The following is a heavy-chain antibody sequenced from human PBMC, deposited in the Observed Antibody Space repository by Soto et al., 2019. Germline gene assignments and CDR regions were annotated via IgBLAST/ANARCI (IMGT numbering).Heavy chain of an antibody. V-gene: IGHV1-24*01. CDR2: FDPEDGET. Sequence: ASVKVSCKVSGYTLTELSMHWVRQAPGKGLEWVGGFDPEDGETIYAQKFQGRVTMTEDTSTDTAYMELSSLRSEDTAVYYCATAHYYGSCLPGLYYYYGMDVWGKGTTVTVAS. CDR3: ATAHYYGSCLPGLYYYYGMDV. D-gene: IGHD3-10*01. J-gene: IGHJ6*04. CDR1: GYTLTELS.